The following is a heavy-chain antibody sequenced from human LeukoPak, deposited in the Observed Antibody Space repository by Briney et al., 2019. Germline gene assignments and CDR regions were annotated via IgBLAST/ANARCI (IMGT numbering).Heavy chain of an antibody. Sequence: GGSLRLSCAASGFTFSSYGMHWVRQAPGKGLEWVANINQEGGDKYYVDSVKGRFTISRDNAKNSLYLQMNSLRPDDTAVYYCATQSYGLFAYWGQGTLVTVSS. J-gene: IGHJ4*02. CDR1: GFTFSSYG. CDR3: ATQSYGLFAY. D-gene: IGHD4-17*01. V-gene: IGHV3-7*01. CDR2: INQEGGDK.